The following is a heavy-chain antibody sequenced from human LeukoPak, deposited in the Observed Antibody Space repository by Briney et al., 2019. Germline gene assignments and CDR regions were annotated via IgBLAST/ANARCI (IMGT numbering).Heavy chain of an antibody. CDR1: GYTFTSYG. V-gene: IGHV1-18*01. CDR2: ISAYNGNT. J-gene: IGHJ4*02. D-gene: IGHD4-11*01. CDR3: AGSDHSNYGGALGY. Sequence: ASVTVSCKASGYTFTSYGISWVRQAPGQGLEWMGWISAYNGNTNYAQKLQGRVTMTTDTSTSTAYMELRSLRSDDTAVYYCAGSDHSNYGGALGYWGQGTLVTVSS.